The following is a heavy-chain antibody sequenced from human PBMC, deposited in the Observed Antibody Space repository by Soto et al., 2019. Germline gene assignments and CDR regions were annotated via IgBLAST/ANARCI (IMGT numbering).Heavy chain of an antibody. Sequence: ASVKVSCKASGYTFTTYGISWVRQAPGQGLEWMGGIIPIFGTANYAQKFQGRVTITADESTSTAYMELSSLRSEDTAVYYCASSYYYDSTPSAFDIWGQGTMVTVSS. CDR2: IIPIFGTA. D-gene: IGHD3-22*01. J-gene: IGHJ3*02. V-gene: IGHV1-69*13. CDR1: GYTFTTYG. CDR3: ASSYYYDSTPSAFDI.